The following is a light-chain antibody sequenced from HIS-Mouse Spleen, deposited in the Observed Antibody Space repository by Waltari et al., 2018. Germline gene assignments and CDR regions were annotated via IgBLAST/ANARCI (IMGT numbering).Light chain of an antibody. CDR2: EDS. Sequence: SYELTQPPSVSVSPGQTARITCSGDALPKKYAYWYQQKSGQAPVLVIYEDSKRPSGIPWGFSGSSSGTMATLTISGAQVEDEADYYCYSTDSSCNHRVFGGGTKLTVL. V-gene: IGLV3-10*01. J-gene: IGLJ2*01. CDR3: YSTDSSCNHRV. CDR1: ALPKKY.